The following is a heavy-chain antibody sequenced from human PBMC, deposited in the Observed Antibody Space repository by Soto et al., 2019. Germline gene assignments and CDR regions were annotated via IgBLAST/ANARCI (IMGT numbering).Heavy chain of an antibody. CDR2: ISSNSGNT. Sequence: ASVKVSCKASGYTFTDYGIAWVRQAPGQGLEWMGWISSNSGNTNSAQKFRGRVTLTTDTSTNTAYMELASLRADDTAVYYCARPNSGFYSSGWSFFDSWGQGTLVTVSS. D-gene: IGHD6-13*01. CDR3: ARPNSGFYSSGWSFFDS. V-gene: IGHV1-18*01. J-gene: IGHJ4*02. CDR1: GYTFTDYG.